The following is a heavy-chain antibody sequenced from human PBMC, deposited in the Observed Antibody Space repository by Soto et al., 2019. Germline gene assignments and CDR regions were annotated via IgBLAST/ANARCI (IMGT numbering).Heavy chain of an antibody. CDR3: AKKVLPYGCNCFDP. D-gene: IGHD2-8*01. CDR2: ISGGGDAT. CDR1: GFTFSNYA. V-gene: IGHV3-23*01. J-gene: IGHJ5*02. Sequence: EVQLLESGGGLVQPGGSLRLSCAASGFTFSNYAMSWVRQAPGKGLEWVSTISGGGDATYYADSVKGRFTISRDNSKSTLYLRMNRLRADDSALYYCAKKVLPYGCNCFDPWGQGTLVTVSS.